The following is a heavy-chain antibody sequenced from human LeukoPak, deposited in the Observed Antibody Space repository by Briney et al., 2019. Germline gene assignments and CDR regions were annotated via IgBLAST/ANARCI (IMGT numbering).Heavy chain of an antibody. Sequence: GRSLRLSCAASGFTFSSYGMHWVRQAPGKGLEWVAVIWYDGSNKYYADSVKGRFTISRDNSKNTLYLQMNSLRGEDTAVYYCARTQLDLDGFDIWGQGTTVTVSS. CDR2: IWYDGSNK. CDR1: GFTFSSYG. V-gene: IGHV3-33*01. J-gene: IGHJ3*02. D-gene: IGHD1-1*01. CDR3: ARTQLDLDGFDI.